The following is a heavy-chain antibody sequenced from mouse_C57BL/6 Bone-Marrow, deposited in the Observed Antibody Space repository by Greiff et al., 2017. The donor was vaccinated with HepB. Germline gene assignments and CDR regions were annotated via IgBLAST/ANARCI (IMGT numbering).Heavy chain of an antibody. D-gene: IGHD1-1*01. V-gene: IGHV1-72*01. CDR2: IDPNSGGT. CDR1: GYTFTSYW. Sequence: QVQLQQPGAELVKPGASVKLSCKASGYTFTSYWMHWVKQRPGRGLEWIGRIDPNSGGTKYNEKFKSKATLTVDKPSSTAYMQLSSLTAEDSAVYYCALFITTVVEGYFDVWGTGTTVTVSS. J-gene: IGHJ1*03. CDR3: ALFITTVVEGYFDV.